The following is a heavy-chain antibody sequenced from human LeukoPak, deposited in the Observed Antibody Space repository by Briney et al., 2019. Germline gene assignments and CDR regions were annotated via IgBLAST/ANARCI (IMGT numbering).Heavy chain of an antibody. Sequence: ASVKVSCKASGDTFTNYYMHWVRQAPGQGLEWMGMINPSGGSTSFAQKFQDRVTMTRDTSTSTVYTELGSLRSEDTAVYYCARDVRLLARDYGMDVWGQGTTVIVSS. J-gene: IGHJ6*02. CDR3: ARDVRLLARDYGMDV. D-gene: IGHD3-3*01. CDR2: INPSGGST. CDR1: GDTFTNYY. V-gene: IGHV1-46*01.